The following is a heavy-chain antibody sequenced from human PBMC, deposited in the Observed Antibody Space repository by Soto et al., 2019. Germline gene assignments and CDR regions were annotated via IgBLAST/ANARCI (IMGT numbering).Heavy chain of an antibody. CDR3: ARSVRFVEWRRCMDV. CDR2: ISYDGSNK. Sequence: QVQLVESGGGVVQPGRSLRLSCAASGFTFSSYAMHWVRQAPGKGLEWVAVISYDGSNKYYADSVKGRFTISRDNSKKTLYLRMNSLRAEDTAVYYCARSVRFVEWRRCMDVWGQGTTVTVSS. D-gene: IGHD3-3*01. CDR1: GFTFSSYA. J-gene: IGHJ6*02. V-gene: IGHV3-30-3*01.